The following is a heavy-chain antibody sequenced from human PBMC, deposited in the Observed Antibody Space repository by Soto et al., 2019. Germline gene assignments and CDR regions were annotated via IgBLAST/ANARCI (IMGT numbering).Heavy chain of an antibody. Sequence: EVQLLESGGGLVQPGGSLRLSCVGSGFTFSSYDMTWVRQAPGKGLEWVSSFSFYGRRDNTYYADSVKGRFTISRDNSRNTVYLQMDNLYVASTDVYYSAKSLYNDYDYPNDHWGQGTLVTVSS. CDR1: GFTFSSYD. D-gene: IGHD5-12*01. CDR3: AKSLYNDYDYPNDH. CDR2: FSFYGRRDNT. J-gene: IGHJ4*02. V-gene: IGHV3-23*01.